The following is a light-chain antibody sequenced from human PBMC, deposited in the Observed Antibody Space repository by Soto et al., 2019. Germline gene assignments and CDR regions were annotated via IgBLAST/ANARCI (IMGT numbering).Light chain of an antibody. CDR2: DAS. CDR3: QQFNRYSSWT. J-gene: IGKJ1*01. V-gene: IGKV1-5*01. Sequence: DIQMTQSPSTLSASVGDRVTIACRASQSISNLLAWYQQRPGKAPQLLIYDASTLLRGVPSRFSGSGFGTELTLTISSLQPDDFATYYCQQFNRYSSWTFGQGTKVEI. CDR1: QSISNL.